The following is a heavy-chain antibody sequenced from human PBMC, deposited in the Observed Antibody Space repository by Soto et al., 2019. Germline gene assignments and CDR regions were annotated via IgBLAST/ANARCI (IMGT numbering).Heavy chain of an antibody. CDR3: ARGLLYYYDSSGYPIAIFDY. CDR2: IYPGDSDT. CDR1: GYSFTSYW. V-gene: IGHV5-51*01. D-gene: IGHD3-22*01. Sequence: GESLKISCKGSGYSFTSYWIGWVRQMPGKGLEWMGIIYPGDSDTRYSPSFQGQVTISADKSISTAYLKLSSVTAADTAVYYCARGLLYYYDSSGYPIAIFDYWGQGTLVTVSS. J-gene: IGHJ4*02.